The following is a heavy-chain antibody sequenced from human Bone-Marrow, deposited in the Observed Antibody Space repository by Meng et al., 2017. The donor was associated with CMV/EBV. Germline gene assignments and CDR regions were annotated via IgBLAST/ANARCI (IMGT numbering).Heavy chain of an antibody. D-gene: IGHD6-19*01. CDR3: WGVRVDGNIWFDP. Sequence: SETLSLTCTVSGGTVSSGSYYWSWIRQAPGKRLEWIGYIYYSGNIKYNPALRSRVTILVDTSKNQFSLKLSPVTAADTAIYYWWGVRVDGNIWFDPWGQGTLVTVSS. J-gene: IGHJ5*02. CDR2: IYYSGNI. V-gene: IGHV4-61*01. CDR1: GGTVSSGSYY.